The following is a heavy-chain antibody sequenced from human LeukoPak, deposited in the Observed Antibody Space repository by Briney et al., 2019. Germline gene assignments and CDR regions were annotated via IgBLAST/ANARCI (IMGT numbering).Heavy chain of an antibody. V-gene: IGHV1-46*01. Sequence: ASVKVSCKASGCTFTNYCMHWVRQAPGQGLEWMGLINPSGTTTYAQNFQGRVTMTRDTSTSTVYMELSSLRSDDTAVYYCAKCSETGTTRWFDPWGQGTLVTVSS. J-gene: IGHJ5*02. CDR1: GCTFTNYC. CDR3: AKCSETGTTRWFDP. D-gene: IGHD1-7*01. CDR2: INPSGTT.